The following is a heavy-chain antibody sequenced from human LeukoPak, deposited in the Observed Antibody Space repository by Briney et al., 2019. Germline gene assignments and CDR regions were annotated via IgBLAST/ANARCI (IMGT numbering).Heavy chain of an antibody. CDR3: AKASGQFDSNDAFDI. Sequence: SETLSLTCTVSGGSISSSSYYWGWIRQPPGKGLEWIGSIYYSGSTYYNPSLKSRVTISVDTSKNQFSLKLSSVTAADTAVYYCAKASGQFDSNDAFDIWGQGTVVTVSS. D-gene: IGHD3-9*01. CDR2: IYYSGST. CDR1: GGSISSSSYY. J-gene: IGHJ3*02. V-gene: IGHV4-39*07.